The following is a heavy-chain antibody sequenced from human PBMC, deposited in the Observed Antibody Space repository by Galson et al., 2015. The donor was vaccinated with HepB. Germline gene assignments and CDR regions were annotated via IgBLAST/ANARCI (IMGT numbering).Heavy chain of an antibody. D-gene: IGHD2-21*02. Sequence: SVKVSCKASGSTFTSYYMHWVRQAPGQGLEWMGIINPSGGSTSYAQKFQGRVTMTRDTSTSTVYMELSSLRSEDTAVYYCARDKAPPPPYCGGDCYSGAGAFDIWGQGTMVTVSS. CDR1: GSTFTSYY. CDR3: ARDKAPPPPYCGGDCYSGAGAFDI. CDR2: INPSGGST. J-gene: IGHJ3*02. V-gene: IGHV1-46*01.